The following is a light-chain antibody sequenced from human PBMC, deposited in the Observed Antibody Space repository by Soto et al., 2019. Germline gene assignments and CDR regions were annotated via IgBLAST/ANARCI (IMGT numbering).Light chain of an antibody. CDR1: QSLLYNDGSTY. CDR3: XXXXXXXLT. J-gene: IGKJ4*01. CDR2: RVS. V-gene: IGKV2-30*01. Sequence: DVLMTQSPVSLPVTLGQPASISCRSSQSLLYNDGSTYLNWFQQRPGQSPRRLIYRVSNRDSGVPDRFSGSGSGTDFTLKISRVEAEDVGVXXXXXXXXXXLTFGGGTKVDIK.